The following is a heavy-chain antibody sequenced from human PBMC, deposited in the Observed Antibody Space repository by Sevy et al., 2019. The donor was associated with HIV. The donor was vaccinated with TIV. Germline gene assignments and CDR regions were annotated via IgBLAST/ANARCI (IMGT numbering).Heavy chain of an antibody. V-gene: IGHV3-30*18. CDR2: VSSDGTTR. D-gene: IGHD3-22*01. CDR1: GFNFSPYA. Sequence: GGSLRLSCAASGFNFSPYAMHWVRQGPGKGLEWVATVSSDGTTRSYVDSIKGRFSLSRDNSKNTLYIQMNNLTPEDTAVYYCAKEGYYYDSRSSDWFDPWGPGALVTVSS. CDR3: AKEGYYYDSRSSDWFDP. J-gene: IGHJ5*02.